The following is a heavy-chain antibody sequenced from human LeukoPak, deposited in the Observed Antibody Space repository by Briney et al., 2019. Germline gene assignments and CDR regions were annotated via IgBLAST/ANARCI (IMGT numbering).Heavy chain of an antibody. CDR2: IYHSGST. D-gene: IGHD3-22*01. V-gene: IGHV4-38-2*02. J-gene: IGHJ4*02. CDR1: GYSISSGYY. CDR3: ARGPYDSSGYYSCLDY. Sequence: SETLSLTCTVSGYSISSGYYWGWIRQPPGKGLEWIGSIYHSGSTYYNPSLKSRVTISVDTSKNQFSLKLSSVTAADTAVYYCARGPYDSSGYYSCLDYWGQGTLVTVSS.